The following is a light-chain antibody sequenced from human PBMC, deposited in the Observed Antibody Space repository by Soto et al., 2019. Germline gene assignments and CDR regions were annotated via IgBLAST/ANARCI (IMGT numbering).Light chain of an antibody. J-gene: IGKJ2*01. CDR2: AAS. V-gene: IGKV1-39*01. CDR1: XXXXXX. Sequence: DLQMTQSPSSLSASVGDRVTITCRAXXXXXXXLNWYQQKPGKAPKLLIYAASSLQSGVPSRFSGSGSGTDFTLTISSXQPEDFATYYCQQSYSTPYTFGQGTKLEIK. CDR3: QQSYSTPYT.